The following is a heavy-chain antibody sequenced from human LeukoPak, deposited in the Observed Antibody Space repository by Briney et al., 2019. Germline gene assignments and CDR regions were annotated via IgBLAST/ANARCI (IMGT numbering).Heavy chain of an antibody. J-gene: IGHJ3*02. Sequence: SETLSLTCTVSGGSISSYYWSWIRQPAGKGLEWIGRIYTSGSTNYNPSLKSRVTISVDTSKNQFSLKLSSVTAADTAVYYCARGRSANEYSSSSGAFDIWGQGTMVTVSS. D-gene: IGHD6-6*01. V-gene: IGHV4-4*07. CDR2: IYTSGST. CDR1: GGSISSYY. CDR3: ARGRSANEYSSSSGAFDI.